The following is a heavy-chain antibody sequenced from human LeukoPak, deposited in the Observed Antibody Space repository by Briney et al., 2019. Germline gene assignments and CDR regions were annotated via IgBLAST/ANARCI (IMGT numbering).Heavy chain of an antibody. D-gene: IGHD5-24*01. Sequence: GGSLRLSCVGSRLTFSGFEMNWVRQAPGKGLEWVSYIKDDGSLRTYADSVKGRFTISRDNAKNSLYLQMNSLRVEDTAIYYCARRFRDWGQGTLVTVSS. J-gene: IGHJ4*02. V-gene: IGHV3-48*03. CDR1: RLTFSGFE. CDR2: IKDDGSLR. CDR3: ARRFRD.